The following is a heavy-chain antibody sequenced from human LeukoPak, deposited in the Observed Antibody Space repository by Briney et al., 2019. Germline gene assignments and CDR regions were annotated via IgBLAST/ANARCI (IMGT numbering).Heavy chain of an antibody. J-gene: IGHJ6*03. CDR2: IYYSGST. Sequence: SETLSLTCTVSGGSISSYYWSWIRQPPGKGLEWIGYIYYSGSTNYNPSLKSRVTISVDTSKNQFSLKLSSVTAADTAVYYCARDLECSSTSCYHHYYYMDVWGKGTTVTVSS. CDR3: ARDLECSSTSCYHHYYYMDV. D-gene: IGHD2-2*01. V-gene: IGHV4-59*12. CDR1: GGSISSYY.